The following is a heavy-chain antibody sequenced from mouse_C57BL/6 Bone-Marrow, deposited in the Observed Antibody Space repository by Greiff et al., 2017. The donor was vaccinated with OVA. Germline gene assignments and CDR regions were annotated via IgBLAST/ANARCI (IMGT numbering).Heavy chain of an antibody. Sequence: DVQLVESGGGLVKPGGSLKLSCAASGFTFSSYAMSWVRQTPEKRLEWVATISDGGSYTYYPDNVKGRFTISRDNAKNNLYLQMSHLKSEDTAMYYCARERIYYDYTWFAYWGQGTLVTVSA. V-gene: IGHV5-4*01. D-gene: IGHD2-4*01. CDR2: ISDGGSYT. J-gene: IGHJ3*01. CDR3: ARERIYYDYTWFAY. CDR1: GFTFSSYA.